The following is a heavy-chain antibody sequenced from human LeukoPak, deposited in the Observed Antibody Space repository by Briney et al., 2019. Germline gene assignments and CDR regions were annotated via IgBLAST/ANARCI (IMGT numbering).Heavy chain of an antibody. CDR3: ARSSYPYYFDY. V-gene: IGHV3-74*01. D-gene: IGHD6-19*01. J-gene: IGHJ4*02. CDR1: GFSFSSYW. CDR2: VNNDGSST. Sequence: GRSLRLSCGASGFSFSSYWMHWVRQAPGKGLMWVSRVNNDGSSTTYADSVEGRFTISRDNARNTLYLQMNSLRAEDTAVYYCARSSYPYYFDYWGQGTLVTVSS.